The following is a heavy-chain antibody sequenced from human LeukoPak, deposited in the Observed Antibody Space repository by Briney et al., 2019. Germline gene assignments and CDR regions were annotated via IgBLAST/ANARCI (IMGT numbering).Heavy chain of an antibody. D-gene: IGHD3-10*01. J-gene: IGHJ4*02. CDR2: ISSSSSYI. V-gene: IGHV3-21*01. CDR1: AFSLSAYN. Sequence: GGSLRLSCAASAFSLSAYNMNWVRQAPGKGLEWVSSISSSSSYIYYADSVKGRFTISRDNAKNSLYLQMNSLRAEDTAVYYCARDRTRGVMDYWGQGTLVTVSS. CDR3: ARDRTRGVMDY.